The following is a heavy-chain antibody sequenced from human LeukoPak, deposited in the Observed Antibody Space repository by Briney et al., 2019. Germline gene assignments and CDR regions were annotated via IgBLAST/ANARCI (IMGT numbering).Heavy chain of an antibody. J-gene: IGHJ4*02. CDR3: ARTRAQYSSSWYYYYFDY. V-gene: IGHV4-4*07. CDR1: GGSISSYY. Sequence: SETLSLTCTVSGGSISSYYWSWIRQPAGKGLEWIGRICTSGSTNYNPSLKSRVTMSVDTSKNQFSLKLSSVTAADTAVYYCARTRAQYSSSWYYYYFDYWGQGTLVTVSS. CDR2: ICTSGST. D-gene: IGHD6-13*01.